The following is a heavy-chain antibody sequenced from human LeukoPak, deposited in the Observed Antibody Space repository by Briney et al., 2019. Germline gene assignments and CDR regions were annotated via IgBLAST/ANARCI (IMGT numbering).Heavy chain of an antibody. CDR2: INPNSGGT. V-gene: IGHV1-2*02. CDR1: GYTFTGYY. J-gene: IGHJ5*02. CDR3: ARVFPSLGQRRGYCSSPSCYNTWFDP. D-gene: IGHD2-2*02. Sequence: GASVKVSCKASGYTFTGYYMHWVRQAPGQGLEWMGWINPNSGGTNYAQKFQGRVTMTRDTSISTAYMELSRLRSDDTAVYYCARVFPSLGQRRGYCSSPSCYNTWFDPGGQGTLVTVSS.